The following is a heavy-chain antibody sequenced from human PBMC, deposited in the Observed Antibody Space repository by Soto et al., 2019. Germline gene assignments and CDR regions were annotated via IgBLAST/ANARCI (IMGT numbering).Heavy chain of an antibody. CDR1: GYSFTSYW. J-gene: IGHJ6*02. Sequence: GESLKISCKGSGYSFTSYWISWVRQMPGKGLEWMGRIDPSDSYTNYSPSFQGHVTISADKSISTAYLQWSSLKASDTAMYYCARHPMVRGVITGTYYYYYGMDVWGQGTTVTVS. CDR3: ARHPMVRGVITGTYYYYYGMDV. CDR2: IDPSDSYT. V-gene: IGHV5-10-1*01. D-gene: IGHD3-10*01.